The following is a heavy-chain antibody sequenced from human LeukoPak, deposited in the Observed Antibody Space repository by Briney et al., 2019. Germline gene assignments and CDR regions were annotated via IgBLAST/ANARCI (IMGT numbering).Heavy chain of an antibody. J-gene: IGHJ4*01. D-gene: IGHD6-13*01. V-gene: IGHV3-15*01. CDR3: STINPAGHFDY. Sequence: PGGSLRLSCAASGFTFSNAWMSWVRQAPGKELEWVGRIKSKTDGGTTDYAAPVKGRFAISRDDSRNTLSLQINSLKTEDTAVYYCSTINPAGHFDYWGQGTLVTVSS. CDR2: IKSKTDGGTT. CDR1: GFTFSNAW.